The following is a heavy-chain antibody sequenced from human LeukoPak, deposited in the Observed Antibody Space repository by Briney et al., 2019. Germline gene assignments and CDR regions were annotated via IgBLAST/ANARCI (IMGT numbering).Heavy chain of an antibody. CDR1: GYTFTSYG. CDR3: ARVVPAYDAFDS. Sequence: ASVKVSCKASGYTFTSYGISWVRQAPGQGLEWMGWISAYNGNTNYAQKFQGRVTMTRDTSTSTVYMELSSLRSEDTAVYYCARVVPAYDAFDSWGQGTMVTVSS. J-gene: IGHJ3*02. D-gene: IGHD2-2*01. CDR2: ISAYNGNT. V-gene: IGHV1-18*01.